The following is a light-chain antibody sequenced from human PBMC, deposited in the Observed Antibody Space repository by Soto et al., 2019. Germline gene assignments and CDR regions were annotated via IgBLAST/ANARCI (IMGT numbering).Light chain of an antibody. CDR3: QQRSNLPLT. CDR2: DAS. V-gene: IGKV3-11*01. J-gene: IGKJ4*01. CDR1: QRVSSY. Sequence: EIVLTQSPATLSLSPGESATLSCRVSQRVSSYLAWYQHKPAQTPRLLLYDASNSATGIPARFSGSGSGTDFTLTISSLEAEDFAVYYCQQRSNLPLTFGGGTKVEIK.